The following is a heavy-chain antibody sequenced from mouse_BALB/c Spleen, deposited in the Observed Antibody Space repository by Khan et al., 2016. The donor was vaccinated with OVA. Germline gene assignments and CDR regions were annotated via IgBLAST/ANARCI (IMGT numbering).Heavy chain of an antibody. D-gene: IGHD2-12*01. CDR1: GYTFSSSW. J-gene: IGHJ3*01. CDR3: ARYFDSRLAY. Sequence: QVQLQQSGAELVRPGSSVKISCKASGYTFSSSWMNWVKQRPGQGLEWIGQIFPGNDDADYNGKFKGKATLTADKSSRTAYMQLTSLTSEDSAVYCCARYFDSRLAYWGQGTLVTVSA. CDR2: IFPGNDDA. V-gene: IGHV1-80*01.